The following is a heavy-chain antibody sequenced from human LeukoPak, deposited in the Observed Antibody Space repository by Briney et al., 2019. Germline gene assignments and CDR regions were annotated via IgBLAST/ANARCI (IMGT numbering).Heavy chain of an antibody. J-gene: IGHJ4*02. CDR2: INPSGGGT. Sequence: ASVKVSCKASGYNFNSYYMHWVRQAPGQGLEWMGIINPSGGGTNYAQRFQGRVTMTRDTSTSTVYMELSSLRSEDTAVYHCARERSTAYPFAYWGQGTLVTVSS. CDR1: GYNFNSYY. V-gene: IGHV1-46*02. CDR3: ARERSTAYPFAY. D-gene: IGHD2/OR15-2a*01.